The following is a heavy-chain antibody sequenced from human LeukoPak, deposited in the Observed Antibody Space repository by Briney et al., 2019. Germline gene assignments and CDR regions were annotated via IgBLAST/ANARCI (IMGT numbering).Heavy chain of an antibody. CDR3: ARDAAAPYYYDSSGYSGGFY. D-gene: IGHD3-22*01. CDR1: GFAFSSYS. V-gene: IGHV3-21*01. CDR2: ISSSSSYI. Sequence: GGSLRLSCAASGFAFSSYSMNWVRQAPGKGLEWFSSISSSSSYIYYADSVKGRFIISRDTAKNSLYLQMNSLRAEDTAVYYCARDAAAPYYYDSSGYSGGFYWGQGTLVTVSS. J-gene: IGHJ4*02.